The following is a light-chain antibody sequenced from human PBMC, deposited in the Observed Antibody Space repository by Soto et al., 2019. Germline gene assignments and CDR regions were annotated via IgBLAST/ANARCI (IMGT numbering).Light chain of an antibody. CDR2: CAS. CDR1: QSILYRSNNLNY. J-gene: IGKJ3*01. V-gene: IGKV4-1*01. Sequence: DIVMTQSPDSVAVSLGERATINCKSSQSILYRSNNLNYLAWYQQKPGQPPKLLIYCASTRQSGVPDRFNGSGSGTDVTLTISSLQAEAAAVYYLHLNYRIPFTFGPGTKVEIK. CDR3: HLNYRIPFT.